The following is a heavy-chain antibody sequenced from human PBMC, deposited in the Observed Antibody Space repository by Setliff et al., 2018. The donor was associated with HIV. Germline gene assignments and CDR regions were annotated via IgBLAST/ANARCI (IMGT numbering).Heavy chain of an antibody. V-gene: IGHV4-38-2*01. CDR1: GYSMSSGYY. CDR2: VYHTGNT. Sequence: SETLSLTCGVSGYSMSSGYYWGWIRQPPGKGLEWIGNVYHTGNTYYNPSLKSRVTISVDTSKNQFSLKLNSVIAADTAVYYCARHAAGPDGPFDYWGQGTLVTVSS. J-gene: IGHJ4*02. CDR3: ARHAAGPDGPFDY. D-gene: IGHD2-2*01.